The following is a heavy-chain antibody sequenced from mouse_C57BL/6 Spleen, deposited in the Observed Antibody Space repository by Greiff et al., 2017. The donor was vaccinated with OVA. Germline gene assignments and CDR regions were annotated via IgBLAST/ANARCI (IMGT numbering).Heavy chain of an antibody. D-gene: IGHD1-1*01. Sequence: QVQLQQPGTELVKPGASVKLSCTASGYTFTSYWMHWVKQRPGQGLEWIGNINPSNGGTNYNEKFKSKATLTVDKSSSTAYMQLSSLTSEDSAVDYCARTSGSRYFDVWGTGTTVTVSS. J-gene: IGHJ1*03. CDR3: ARTSGSRYFDV. CDR1: GYTFTSYW. V-gene: IGHV1-53*01. CDR2: INPSNGGT.